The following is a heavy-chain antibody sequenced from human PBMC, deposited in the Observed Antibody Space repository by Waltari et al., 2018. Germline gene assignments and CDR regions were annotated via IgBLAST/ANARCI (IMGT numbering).Heavy chain of an antibody. D-gene: IGHD2-21*01. CDR3: AKGGGARGYFQH. J-gene: IGHJ1*01. V-gene: IGHV3-23*04. Sequence: EVQLVESGGGLVQPGGSLSLSCAASGFTLSSSAMSWASRAPGKGLEWVSAISGSGGSTYYADSVKGRFTISRDNSKNTLYLQMNSLRAEDTAVYYCAKGGGARGYFQHWGQGTLVTVSS. CDR1: GFTLSSSA. CDR2: ISGSGGST.